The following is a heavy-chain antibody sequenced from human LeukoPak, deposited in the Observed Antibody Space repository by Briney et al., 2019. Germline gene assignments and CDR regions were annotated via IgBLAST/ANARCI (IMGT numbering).Heavy chain of an antibody. CDR2: ISWNSGSI. CDR1: GFTFYDYA. Sequence: GRSLRLSCAASGFTFYDYAMHWVRQAPGKGLEWVSGISWNSGSIGYADSVKGRFTISRDNAKNSLYLQMNSLRAEDTALYYCAKTPLITMVRGVPYYFDYWGQGTLVTVSS. V-gene: IGHV3-9*01. D-gene: IGHD3-10*01. J-gene: IGHJ4*02. CDR3: AKTPLITMVRGVPYYFDY.